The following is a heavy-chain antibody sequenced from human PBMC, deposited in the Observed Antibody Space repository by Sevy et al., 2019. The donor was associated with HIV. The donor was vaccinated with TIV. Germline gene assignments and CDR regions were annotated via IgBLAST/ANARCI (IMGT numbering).Heavy chain of an antibody. CDR3: ARDDGNYYFHY. CDR2: IKQDAGQK. V-gene: IGHV3-7*01. D-gene: IGHD1-7*01. CDR1: GFTFSKYW. J-gene: IGHJ4*02. Sequence: GGSLRLSCAASGFTFSKYWMGWVRQAPGKGLEGVTNIKQDAGQKYYVEYVKGRFTISRDNAKNSLYLQMNSLRAEDKAVYFCARDDGNYYFHYWGQGTLVTVSS.